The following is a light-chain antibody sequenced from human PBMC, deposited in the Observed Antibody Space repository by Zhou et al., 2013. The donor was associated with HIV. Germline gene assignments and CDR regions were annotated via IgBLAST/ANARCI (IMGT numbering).Light chain of an antibody. J-gene: IGKJ2*01. CDR1: QSVRSY. V-gene: IGKV3-11*01. CDR3: QIYGNSPLYT. CDR2: DAS. Sequence: ENVLTQSPATLSVSPGESATLSCRASQSVRSYLAWYQQKPGQAPRLLIYDASNRATGIPDRFSGGGSGTDFTLTISSLEPEDFAVYYCQIYGNSPLYTFGQGTKLEIK.